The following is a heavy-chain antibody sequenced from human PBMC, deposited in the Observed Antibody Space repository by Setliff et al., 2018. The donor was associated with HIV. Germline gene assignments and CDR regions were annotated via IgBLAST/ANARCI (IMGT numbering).Heavy chain of an antibody. CDR2: IYTSGST. J-gene: IGHJ4*02. CDR1: GGSISSGSYY. V-gene: IGHV4-61*09. CDR3: ARGYSNYGYQDY. Sequence: PSETLSLTCTVSGGSISSGSYYWSWIRQPAGKGLEWIVHIYTSGSTNYNPSLKSRVTISVDTSKNQFSLKLSSVTAADTAVYYCARGYSNYGYQDYWGQGTLVTVSS. D-gene: IGHD4-4*01.